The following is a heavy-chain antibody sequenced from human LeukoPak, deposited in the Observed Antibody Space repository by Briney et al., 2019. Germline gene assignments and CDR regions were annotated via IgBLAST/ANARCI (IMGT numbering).Heavy chain of an antibody. D-gene: IGHD4-23*01. Sequence: ASVKVSCKASGYTFTSYGISWVRQAPGQGLEWMGWISAYNGNTNYAQKLQGRVTMTTDTSTSTAYMELRSLRSDDTAVYYCASGVGYGGYYYGMDVWGQGTTVTVSS. CDR3: ASGVGYGGYYYGMDV. J-gene: IGHJ6*02. V-gene: IGHV1-18*01. CDR2: ISAYNGNT. CDR1: GYTFTSYG.